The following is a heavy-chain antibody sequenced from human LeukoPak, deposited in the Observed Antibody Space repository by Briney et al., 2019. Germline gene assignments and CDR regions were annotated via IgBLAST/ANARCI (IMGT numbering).Heavy chain of an antibody. CDR1: GYTFSGYY. Sequence: ASVKVSCKASGYTFSGYYMHGLRQAPGQGLEWMGWINPNGGVTNYAQKFQGRVTMTRDTSISTAYMELSRLRSDDTAVYYCARDGGDGYNFYYWGQGTLVTVSS. CDR2: INPNGGVT. V-gene: IGHV1-2*02. D-gene: IGHD5-24*01. J-gene: IGHJ4*02. CDR3: ARDGGDGYNFYY.